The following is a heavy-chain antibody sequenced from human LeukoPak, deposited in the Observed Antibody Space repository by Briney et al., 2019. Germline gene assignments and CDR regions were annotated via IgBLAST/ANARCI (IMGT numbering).Heavy chain of an antibody. CDR3: ARDLGFQGSRVYGMDV. CDR2: ISSGSGTI. J-gene: IGHJ6*02. Sequence: PGGSLRLSCAASGFTFSTYTMNWVRQAPGKGLEWVSYISSGSGTIYYADSVKGRFTISRDNAKNSLYLQMNSLRDEDTAVYYCARDLGFQGSRVYGMDVWGQGTTVTVSS. D-gene: IGHD3-10*01. CDR1: GFTFSTYT. V-gene: IGHV3-48*02.